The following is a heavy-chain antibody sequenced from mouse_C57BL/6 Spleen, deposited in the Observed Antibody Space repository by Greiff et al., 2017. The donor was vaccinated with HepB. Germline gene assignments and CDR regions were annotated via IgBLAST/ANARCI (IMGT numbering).Heavy chain of an antibody. Sequence: LFKPGGSLKLSCAASGFTFSSYTMSWVRQTPEKRLEWVATISGGGGNTYYPDSVKGRFTISRDNAKNTLYLQMSSLRSEDTALYYCARPDDYYYYAMDYWGQGTSVTVSS. D-gene: IGHD2-4*01. J-gene: IGHJ4*01. V-gene: IGHV5-9*01. CDR3: ARPDDYYYYAMDY. CDR2: ISGGGGNT. CDR1: GFTFSSYT.